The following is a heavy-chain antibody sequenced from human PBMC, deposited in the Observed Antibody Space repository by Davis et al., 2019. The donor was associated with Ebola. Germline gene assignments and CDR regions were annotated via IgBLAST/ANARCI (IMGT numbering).Heavy chain of an antibody. V-gene: IGHV4-34*01. D-gene: IGHD2-15*01. CDR2: INHSGST. CDR1: GGSFTGYY. J-gene: IGHJ5*02. CDR3: AREGYCSGGSCYQYNWFDP. Sequence: SETLSLTCAVYGGSFTGYYWSWIRQPPGKGLEWIGEINHSGSTNYNPSLKSRVTISVDTSKNQFSLKLSSVTAADTAVYYCAREGYCSGGSCYQYNWFDPWGQGTLVTVSS.